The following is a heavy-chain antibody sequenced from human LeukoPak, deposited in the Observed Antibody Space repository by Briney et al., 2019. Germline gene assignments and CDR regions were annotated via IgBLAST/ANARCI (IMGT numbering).Heavy chain of an antibody. Sequence: GGSLRLSCAASGFTLDNYRMSWVRQAPGKGLEWVSTVNADGGNTYYADSGKGRFTISRDNSKSTLMLQMNSLSVEDTALYYCTKRVKYGGTWDHFADWGQGTLVTVSS. CDR3: TKRVKYGGTWDHFAD. CDR2: VNADGGNT. V-gene: IGHV3-23*01. J-gene: IGHJ4*02. D-gene: IGHD1-26*01. CDR1: GFTLDNYR.